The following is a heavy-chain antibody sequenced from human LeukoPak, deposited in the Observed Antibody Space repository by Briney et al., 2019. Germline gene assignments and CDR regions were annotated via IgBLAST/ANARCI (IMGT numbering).Heavy chain of an antibody. J-gene: IGHJ3*02. CDR1: RYTFTGYY. V-gene: IGHV1-2*02. CDR2: INPNSGGT. CDR3: ARVYSIAAVNDAFDI. Sequence: GASVKVSCNASRYTFTGYYMHWVRQAPGQGLEWMGWINPNSGGTNYAQKFQGRVTMTRDTSISTAYMELSRLRSDDTAVYYCARVYSIAAVNDAFDIWGQGTMVTVSS. D-gene: IGHD6-13*01.